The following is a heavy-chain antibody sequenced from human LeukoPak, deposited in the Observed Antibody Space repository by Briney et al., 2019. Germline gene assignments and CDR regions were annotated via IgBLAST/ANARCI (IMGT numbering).Heavy chain of an antibody. D-gene: IGHD4-17*01. Sequence: SETLSLTCTVSGGSISSYYRSWIRQPPGKGLEWIGYISYSGSTNYNPSLKSRVTISVDTSKNQLSLKLSSVTASDTAVYYCARRPLRGPFDYWGQGTLVTVSS. CDR3: ARRPLRGPFDY. CDR2: ISYSGST. CDR1: GGSISSYY. J-gene: IGHJ4*02. V-gene: IGHV4-59*08.